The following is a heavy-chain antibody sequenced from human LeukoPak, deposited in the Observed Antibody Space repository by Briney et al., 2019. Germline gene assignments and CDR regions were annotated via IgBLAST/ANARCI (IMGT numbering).Heavy chain of an antibody. CDR3: ARGIAAAGWYYFDY. V-gene: IGHV3-21*01. D-gene: IGHD6-13*01. CDR2: ISSSGSSI. Sequence: KSGGSLRLSCAASGFTFSTYAMSWVRQAPGKGMEWVSSISSSGSSIFYADSVKGRFTISRDNAQNSLYLQMNSLRVEDTAVYYCARGIAAAGWYYFDYWGQGALVTVSS. CDR1: GFTFSTYA. J-gene: IGHJ4*02.